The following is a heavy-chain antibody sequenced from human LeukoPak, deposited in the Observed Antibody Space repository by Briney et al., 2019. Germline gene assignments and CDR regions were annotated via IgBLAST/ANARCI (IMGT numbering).Heavy chain of an antibody. CDR3: ASGWFGEYLDS. J-gene: IGHJ4*02. D-gene: IGHD3-10*01. Sequence: PGRSLRLSCAASGFTFSSYGMHWVRQAPGKGLEWVAVISYDGSNKYYADSVKGRFTISRDTSKNTLYLQMSSLRAEDTAMYYCASGWFGEYLDSWGQGTLVTVSS. V-gene: IGHV3-30*03. CDR1: GFTFSSYG. CDR2: ISYDGSNK.